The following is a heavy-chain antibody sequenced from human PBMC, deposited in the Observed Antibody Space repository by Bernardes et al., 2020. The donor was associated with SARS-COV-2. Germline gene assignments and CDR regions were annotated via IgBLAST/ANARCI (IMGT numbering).Heavy chain of an antibody. CDR2: IHSNSGDT. Sequence: ASVKVSCKASGSTFTGYYIHWVRQAPGQGLEWIGWIHSNSGDTYYSERFQGRVTLTRDTSISVAYMELSRLRSDDTAVYYCARDREWLFYYFDYWGLGTLVSVSS. V-gene: IGHV1-2*02. CDR1: GSTFTGYY. D-gene: IGHD6-19*01. J-gene: IGHJ4*02. CDR3: ARDREWLFYYFDY.